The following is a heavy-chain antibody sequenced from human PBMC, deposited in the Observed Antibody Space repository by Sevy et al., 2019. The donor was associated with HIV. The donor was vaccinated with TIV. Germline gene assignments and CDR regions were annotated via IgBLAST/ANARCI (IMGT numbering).Heavy chain of an antibody. V-gene: IGHV3-33*01. J-gene: IGHJ4*02. CDR2: IWFDGSNT. D-gene: IGHD4-17*01. CDR1: GFTFSSYG. Sequence: GGSLRLSCAASGFTFSSYGMHWVRQAPGKGLEWVALIWFDGSNTYYADSVKGRFTISRDIARNTLHLQMNCLRSVDTAGCYCSRDLEFYDYGDYGPAFMPDYWGQGTLVTVSS. CDR3: SRDLEFYDYGDYGPAFMPDY.